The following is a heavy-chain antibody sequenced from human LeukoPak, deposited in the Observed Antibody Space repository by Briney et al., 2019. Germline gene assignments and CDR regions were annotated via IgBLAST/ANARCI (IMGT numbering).Heavy chain of an antibody. CDR1: GYTFIDYY. CDR3: ARYRYESDGYYPDY. Sequence: WASVKVSCKASGYTFIDYYMNWVRQAPGQGLEWMGWINTNTGETNYAQKFQGRVTMTRDTSISTAYMELSSLISDDTAVYYCARYRYESDGYYPDYWGQGTLVTVSS. V-gene: IGHV1-2*02. J-gene: IGHJ4*02. CDR2: INTNTGET. D-gene: IGHD3-22*01.